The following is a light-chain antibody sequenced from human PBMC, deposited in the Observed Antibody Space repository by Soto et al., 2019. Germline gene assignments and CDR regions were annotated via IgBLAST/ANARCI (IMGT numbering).Light chain of an antibody. V-gene: IGLV2-14*01. CDR2: QVT. J-gene: IGLJ1*01. Sequence: ALAHPASVSGSPGQSITISCTGSGSDIATFNYVSWYQQYPGKAPKLLIYQVTSRASGVSHRFSGSKSGNTAALTISGLQPEDEAEYYCNSYSSTSFYVFGTGTKVTVL. CDR1: GSDIATFNY. CDR3: NSYSSTSFYV.